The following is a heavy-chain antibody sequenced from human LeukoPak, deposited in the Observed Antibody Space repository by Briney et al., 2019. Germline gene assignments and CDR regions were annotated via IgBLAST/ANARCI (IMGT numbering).Heavy chain of an antibody. CDR1: GYTFTSYG. V-gene: IGHV1-18*01. D-gene: IGHD6-19*01. CDR3: ARDNPIAVAYFDY. J-gene: IGHJ4*02. Sequence: GASVTVSCTASGYTFTSYGISWVRQAPGQGLEWMGWISAYNGNTNYAQTLQGRVTMTTDTSTSTAYMELRSLRSDDTAVYYCARDNPIAVAYFDYWGQGTLVTVSS. CDR2: ISAYNGNT.